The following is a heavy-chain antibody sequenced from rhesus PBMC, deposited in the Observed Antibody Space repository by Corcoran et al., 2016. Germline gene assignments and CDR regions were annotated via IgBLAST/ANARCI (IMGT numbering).Heavy chain of an antibody. Sequence: VEQLVESGGGLVQPGASLRLSCAASEFTFSSYDMHWVRRAPGKGLGWVSSISIGCGTYYPDSVKCLFTISRADARKYLYLKMNSLRAEDTAVYYCARGYRFDVWGPGVLVTVSS. CDR2: ISIGCGT. J-gene: IGHJ5-1*01. V-gene: IGHV3-132*01. CDR3: ARGYRFDV. CDR1: EFTFSSYD.